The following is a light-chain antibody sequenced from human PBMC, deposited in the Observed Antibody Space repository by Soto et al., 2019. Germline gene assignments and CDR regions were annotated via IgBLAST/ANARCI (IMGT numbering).Light chain of an antibody. V-gene: IGLV2-14*01. CDR1: ISDFVVYNY. CDR3: SSHTISSALQV. J-gene: IGLJ1*01. Sequence: LTQPASVSGSPGQSITISCTGTISDFVVYNYVSWYQQHPGKAPKLMIYGVSNRPSGVSNRFSGSKSGNTASLTISGLQADDEADYYCSSHTISSALQVFG. CDR2: GVS.